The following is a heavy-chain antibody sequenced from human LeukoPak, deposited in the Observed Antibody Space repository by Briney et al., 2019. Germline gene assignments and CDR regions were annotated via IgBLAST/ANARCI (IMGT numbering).Heavy chain of an antibody. CDR1: GGSISTYY. CDR2: IYYSGSA. V-gene: IGHV4-59*01. CDR3: ARSYGSGNYFDY. D-gene: IGHD3-10*01. J-gene: IGHJ4*02. Sequence: SETLSLTCTVSGGSISTYYWSWIRQPPGKGLEWIGYIYYSGSAKYNPSLKSRVTISVDTSKNQFSLKLSSVTAADTAVYYCARSYGSGNYFDYWGQGILVAVSS.